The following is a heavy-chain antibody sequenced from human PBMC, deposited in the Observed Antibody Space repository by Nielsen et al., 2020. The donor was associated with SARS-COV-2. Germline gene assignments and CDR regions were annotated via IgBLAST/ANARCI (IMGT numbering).Heavy chain of an antibody. J-gene: IGHJ4*02. CDR2: IFYRGNT. V-gene: IGHV4-61*01. CDR3: VRIDMATISVDY. D-gene: IGHD5-24*01. CDR1: GGSISTGSHY. Sequence: SETLSLTCIVSGGSISTGSHYWSWIRQPPGKGLEWIGYIFYRGNTNYKPSLKSRATISVDTSKNQFSLKVNSVTAADTAVYYCVRIDMATISVDYWGRGTLVTVSS.